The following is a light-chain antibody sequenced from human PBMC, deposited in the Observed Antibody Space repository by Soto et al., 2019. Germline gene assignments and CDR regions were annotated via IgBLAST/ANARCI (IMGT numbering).Light chain of an antibody. J-gene: IGKJ1*01. CDR1: QNINSW. CDR2: DAS. Sequence: DIQMTQSPSTLSASVGDRVTITCRASQNINSWLAWYQQKPGKAPNLLIYDASTLESGVPSRFSGSGSGTDFTLTISSLQPEDFATYYCQQSSTTPWTFGRGTKVDI. V-gene: IGKV1-5*01. CDR3: QQSSTTPWT.